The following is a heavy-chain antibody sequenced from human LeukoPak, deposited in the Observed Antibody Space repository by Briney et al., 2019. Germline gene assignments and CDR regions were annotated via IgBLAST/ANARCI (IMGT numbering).Heavy chain of an antibody. Sequence: GGSLRLSCSVSGFTFSTYVMHWVRQAPGKGLEYVSAISSNGDNTYYADSVKGRFTISRDKSKNPLYLQMSRLRADDTAVYYCVRGTGYWGQGTLVTVSS. CDR2: ISSNGDNT. D-gene: IGHD6-6*01. CDR1: GFTFSTYV. J-gene: IGHJ4*02. V-gene: IGHV3-64D*06. CDR3: VRGTGY.